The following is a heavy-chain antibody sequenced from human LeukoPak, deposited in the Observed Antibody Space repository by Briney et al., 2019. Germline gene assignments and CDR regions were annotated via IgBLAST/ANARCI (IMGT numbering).Heavy chain of an antibody. Sequence: PSETLSLTCTVSGGSTSSSSYYWGWIRQPPGKGLEWIGSIYYSGSTYYNPSLKSRVTISVDTSKNQFSLKLSSVTAADTAVYYCARDPSVAGYYYGMDVWGQGTTVTVSS. D-gene: IGHD6-19*01. CDR3: ARDPSVAGYYYGMDV. CDR2: IYYSGST. V-gene: IGHV4-39*07. CDR1: GGSTSSSSYY. J-gene: IGHJ6*02.